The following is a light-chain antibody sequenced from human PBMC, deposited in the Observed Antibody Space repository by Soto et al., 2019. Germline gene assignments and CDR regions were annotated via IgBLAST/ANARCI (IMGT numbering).Light chain of an antibody. V-gene: IGLV2-23*03. Sequence: QSALTQPASVSGSPGQSITISCTGTSSDVGSYNLVSWYQQHPGKAPKLMIYEGSKRPSGVSNRFFCSKSGNTASLTISGLQAEDEAAYYCCSYAGSSTIDVVFGGGTKVTVL. J-gene: IGLJ2*01. CDR2: EGS. CDR3: CSYAGSSTIDVV. CDR1: SSDVGSYNL.